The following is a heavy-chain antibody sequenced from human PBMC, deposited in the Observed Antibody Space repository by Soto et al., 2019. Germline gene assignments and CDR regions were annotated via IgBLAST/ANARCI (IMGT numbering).Heavy chain of an antibody. Sequence: QVQLVQSGAAVKKPGSSVKVSCKASGGTFSSYAISWVRQAPGQGLEWMGGITPIFGTANYAQKFQGRVTITADESTSTAYMELSSLRAEDTAVYYCARDQEMATIRGGYGGMDVWGQGTTVTVSS. J-gene: IGHJ6*02. CDR1: GGTFSSYA. V-gene: IGHV1-69*12. CDR2: ITPIFGTA. CDR3: ARDQEMATIRGGYGGMDV. D-gene: IGHD5-12*01.